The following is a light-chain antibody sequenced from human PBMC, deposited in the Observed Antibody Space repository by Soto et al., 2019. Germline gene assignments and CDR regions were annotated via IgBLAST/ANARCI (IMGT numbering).Light chain of an antibody. CDR2: GAS. CDR3: QQYGSPIPWT. J-gene: IGKJ1*01. V-gene: IGKV3-20*01. CDR1: QSVSSSY. Sequence: EIVLTQSPGTLSLSPGERATLSCRASQSVSSSYLAWYQQKPGQAPRLLIYGASSRATGIPDRFSGSGSGTDFTLTISRLEPEDFAVYYCQQYGSPIPWTFGQGTKVDIK.